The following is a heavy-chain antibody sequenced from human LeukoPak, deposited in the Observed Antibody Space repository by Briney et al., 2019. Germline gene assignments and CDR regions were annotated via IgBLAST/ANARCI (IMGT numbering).Heavy chain of an antibody. CDR3: ARGAEYYAIWRGYAGYSDY. CDR2: IHSTGST. D-gene: IGHD3-3*01. CDR1: GDSISDSTYY. Sequence: SETLSLTCNVSGDSISDSTYYWGWMRQPPGKGLEWIGSIHSTGSTFYNPSLRSRFTISLEASHNQFSLRLSSVTAADTAVYFCARGAEYYAIWRGYAGYSDYWGQGISVTVSS. J-gene: IGHJ4*02. V-gene: IGHV4-39*07.